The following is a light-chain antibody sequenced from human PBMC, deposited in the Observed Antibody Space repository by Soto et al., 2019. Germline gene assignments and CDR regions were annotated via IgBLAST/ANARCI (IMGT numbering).Light chain of an antibody. CDR3: QSYDSSLSGYVV. Sequence: QSVLTQPHSVSGAPGQRVTISCTGSSSNIGAGYDVHWYQQLPGTAPKLLISGNSNRPSGVPDRFSGSKSGTSASLAITGLQAEDEADYYCQSYDSSLSGYVVFGGGTKLTVL. CDR2: GNS. CDR1: SSNIGAGYD. J-gene: IGLJ2*01. V-gene: IGLV1-40*01.